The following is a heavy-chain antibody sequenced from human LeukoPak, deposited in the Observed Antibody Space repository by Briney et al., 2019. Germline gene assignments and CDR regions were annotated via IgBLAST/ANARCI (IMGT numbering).Heavy chain of an antibody. CDR1: GGSISSYY. D-gene: IGHD6-13*01. J-gene: IGHJ4*02. CDR2: IYYSGST. CDR3: ARVHSSSWYIDY. V-gene: IGHV4-59*08. Sequence: KPSETLSLTCTVSGGSISSYYWSWIRQPSGKGLEWIGYIYYSGSTNYNPSLKSRVTISVDTSKNQFSLKLSSVTAADTAVYYCARVHSSSWYIDYWGQGTLVTVSS.